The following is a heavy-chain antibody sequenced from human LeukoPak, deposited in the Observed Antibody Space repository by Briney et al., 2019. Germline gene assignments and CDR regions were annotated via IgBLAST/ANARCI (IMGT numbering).Heavy chain of an antibody. D-gene: IGHD6-13*01. CDR1: GFTFSSYS. V-gene: IGHV3-21*01. CDR3: ARLWQQQLVYGHRWVDY. CDR2: ISSSSSYI. Sequence: GGSLRLSCAASGFTFSSYSMNWVRQAPGKGLEWVSSISSSSSYIYYADSVKGRFTISRDNAKNSLYLQMNSLRAEDTAVYYCARLWQQQLVYGHRWVDYWGQGTLVTVSS. J-gene: IGHJ4*02.